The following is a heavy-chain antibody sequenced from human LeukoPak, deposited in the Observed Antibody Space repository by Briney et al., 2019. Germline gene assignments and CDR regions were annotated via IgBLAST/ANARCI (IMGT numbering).Heavy chain of an antibody. J-gene: IGHJ5*02. V-gene: IGHV1-18*01. Sequence: ASVKVSCKASGYTFTSYGISWVREAPGQGLEWMGWISAYNGNTNYAQKLQGRVTMTTDTSTSTAYMELRSLRSDDTAVYYCARASNYYGSGSYSWFDPWGQGTLVTVSS. CDR2: ISAYNGNT. CDR3: ARASNYYGSGSYSWFDP. CDR1: GYTFTSYG. D-gene: IGHD3-10*01.